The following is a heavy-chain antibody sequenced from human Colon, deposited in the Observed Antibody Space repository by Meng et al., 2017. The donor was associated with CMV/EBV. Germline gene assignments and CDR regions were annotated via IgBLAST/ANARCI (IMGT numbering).Heavy chain of an antibody. Sequence: GESLKISCVVSGFSISPYAMQWVRQAPGKGLEWVAFTSFDGTHKGYADSVNGRFAISRDNSKDTLYLEMNSLRTEGTAVYYCARDAVVGPTSRSGIDYFDQWGRGTLVTVSS. CDR3: ARDAVVGPTSRSGIDYFDQ. D-gene: IGHD2-15*01. V-gene: IGHV3-30*01. CDR1: GFSISPYA. J-gene: IGHJ4*02. CDR2: TSFDGTHK.